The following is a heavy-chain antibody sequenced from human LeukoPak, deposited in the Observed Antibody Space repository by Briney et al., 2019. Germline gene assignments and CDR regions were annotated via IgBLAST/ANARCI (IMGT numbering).Heavy chain of an antibody. CDR1: GFTFSSYA. CDR2: ISGSGGST. V-gene: IGHV3-23*01. Sequence: GSLRLSCAASGFTFSSYAMSWVRQAPGKGLEWVSGISGSGGSTYYADSVKGRFTISRDNSKNTLYLQMNSLRAEDTAVYFCAKHGYYYYYIMDVWGKGTTVTVSS. J-gene: IGHJ6*04. CDR3: AKHGYYYYYIMDV.